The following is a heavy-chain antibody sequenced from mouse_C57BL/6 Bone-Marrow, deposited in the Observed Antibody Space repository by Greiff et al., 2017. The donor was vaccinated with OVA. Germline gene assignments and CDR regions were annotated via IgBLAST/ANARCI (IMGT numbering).Heavy chain of an antibody. J-gene: IGHJ3*01. CDR3: AREGAYGSSYGFAY. CDR1: GYTFTDYY. CDR2: IYPGSGNT. V-gene: IGHV1-76*01. D-gene: IGHD1-1*01. Sequence: VQLQQSGAELVRPGASVKLSCKASGYTFTDYYINWVQQRPGQGLEWIARIYPGSGNTYYNEKFKGKATLTAEKSSSTAYMQLSSLTSEDSAVYFCAREGAYGSSYGFAYWGQGTLVTVSA.